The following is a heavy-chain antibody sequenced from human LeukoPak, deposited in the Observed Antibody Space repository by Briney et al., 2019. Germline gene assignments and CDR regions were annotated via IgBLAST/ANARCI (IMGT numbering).Heavy chain of an antibody. CDR2: ITANGGYT. CDR3: AKDPNGDYIGAFDF. CDR1: AFSFSKFA. V-gene: IGHV3-23*01. J-gene: IGHJ3*01. Sequence: GGSLRLSCAVSAFSFSKFALIWVRQARGKGLEWVSAITANGGYTLYADAVKGRFTVSRDNSKNTLYLQINSLRPEDTAMYYCAKDPNGDYIGAFDFWGQGTMVTVSS. D-gene: IGHD4-17*01.